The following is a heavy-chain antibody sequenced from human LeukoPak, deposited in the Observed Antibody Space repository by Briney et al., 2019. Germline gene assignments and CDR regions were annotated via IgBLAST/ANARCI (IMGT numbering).Heavy chain of an antibody. CDR1: GGTFSGYY. Sequence: PSETLSLTCAVYGGTFSGYYWSWIRQPPGQGLEWIGEINHSGSTNYNPSLKSRVTISLDTSKNQFSLKLSSVTAADTAVYYYARGGRAWQQLAGRFDYWGQGTLVTVSS. J-gene: IGHJ4*02. CDR2: INHSGST. CDR3: ARGGRAWQQLAGRFDY. V-gene: IGHV4-34*01. D-gene: IGHD6-13*01.